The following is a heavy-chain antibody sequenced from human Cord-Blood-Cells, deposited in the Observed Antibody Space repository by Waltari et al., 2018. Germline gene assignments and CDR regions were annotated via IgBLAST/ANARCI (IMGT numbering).Heavy chain of an antibody. J-gene: IGHJ4*02. CDR2: INHSGST. Sequence: QVQLQQWGAGLLKPSETLSLTCAVYGGSSSGYYWSWIRQPPGTGLEWIGEINHSGSTNYNPSLKSRVTISVDTSKNQFSLKLSSVTAADTAVYYCARVRPTPVGWNDLVPFDYWGQGTLVTVSS. D-gene: IGHD1-1*01. CDR1: GGSSSGYY. CDR3: ARVRPTPVGWNDLVPFDY. V-gene: IGHV4-34*01.